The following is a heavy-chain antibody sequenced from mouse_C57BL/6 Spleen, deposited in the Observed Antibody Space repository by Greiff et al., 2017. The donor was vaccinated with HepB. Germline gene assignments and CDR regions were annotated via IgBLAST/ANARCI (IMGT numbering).Heavy chain of an antibody. D-gene: IGHD3-2*02. CDR1: GFTFSSYA. J-gene: IGHJ2*01. CDR2: ISSGGDYI. V-gene: IGHV5S21*01. CDR3: TRRTAQAYFDY. Sequence: EVPVVESGAGLVKPGGSLKLSCAASGFTFSSYAMSWVRQTPEQRLEWVAYISSGGDYIYYADTVKGRFTISRDKARNTLYLQMSSLKSEDTAMYYCTRRTAQAYFDYWGQGTTLTVSS.